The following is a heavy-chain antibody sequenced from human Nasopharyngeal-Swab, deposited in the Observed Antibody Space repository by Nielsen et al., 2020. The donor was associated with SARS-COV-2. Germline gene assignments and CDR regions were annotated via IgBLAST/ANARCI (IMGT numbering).Heavy chain of an antibody. V-gene: IGHV1-18*01. D-gene: IGHD3-22*01. CDR3: ARDFYRNYYDSSGYLDYYYYGMDV. CDR1: GYTFTSYG. Sequence: ASVKVSCKASGYTFTSYGISWVRQAPGQGLEWMGWISACNGNTNYAQKLQGRVTMTTDTSTSTAYMELRSLRSDDTAVYYCARDFYRNYYDSSGYLDYYYYGMDVWGQGTTVTVSS. CDR2: ISACNGNT. J-gene: IGHJ6*02.